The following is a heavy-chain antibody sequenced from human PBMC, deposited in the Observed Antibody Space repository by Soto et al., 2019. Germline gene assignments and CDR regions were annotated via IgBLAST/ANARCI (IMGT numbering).Heavy chain of an antibody. J-gene: IGHJ6*02. CDR2: INASNATS. CDR3: AREGLVLVPTTVNSDYYYYAMDV. Sequence: GASVKVSCKASGYTFTSYAMHWVRQAPGQRLEWMGWINASNATSKYAQKFQGRVTITADESTNTAYMELSSLRSEDTAVYYCAREGLVLVPTTVNSDYYYYAMDVWGQGTTVTAP. D-gene: IGHD2-2*01. V-gene: IGHV1-3*01. CDR1: GYTFTSYA.